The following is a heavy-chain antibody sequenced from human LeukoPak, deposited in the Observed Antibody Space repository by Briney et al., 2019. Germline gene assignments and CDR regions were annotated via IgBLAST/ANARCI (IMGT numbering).Heavy chain of an antibody. J-gene: IGHJ4*02. D-gene: IGHD6-13*01. CDR3: ARAESTWYSGLDY. Sequence: PGRSLRLSCAASGFTFSSYGMHWVRQAPGKGLKWVAIIWYDGSNKYYADSVKGRFTISRDNSKNTLYLQMNSLRAEDTAVYYCARAESTWYSGLDYWGQGTMVTVSS. CDR2: IWYDGSNK. V-gene: IGHV3-33*01. CDR1: GFTFSSYG.